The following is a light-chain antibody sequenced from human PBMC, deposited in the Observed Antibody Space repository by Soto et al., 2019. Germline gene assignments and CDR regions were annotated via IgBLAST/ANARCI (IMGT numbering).Light chain of an antibody. CDR1: QSVSSNY. Sequence: EIVLTQSPGTLSLSPGERATLSCRASQSVSSNYLAWYQQKPGQAPRLLIYGASSRATGIPDRFSGSGSGTEFTLTISRLDPEDFAVYYCQQYGSSLLTFGGGTKVEIK. CDR2: GAS. V-gene: IGKV3-20*01. CDR3: QQYGSSLLT. J-gene: IGKJ4*01.